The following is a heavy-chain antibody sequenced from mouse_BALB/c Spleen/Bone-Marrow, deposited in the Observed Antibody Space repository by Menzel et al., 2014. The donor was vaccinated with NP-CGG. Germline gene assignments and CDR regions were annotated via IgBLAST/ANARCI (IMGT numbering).Heavy chain of an antibody. CDR3: ARGISTIITAWFAY. Sequence: VQLKESGPELVKPGASMKISCKASGYSFTGYTMNWVKQSPGKNLEWIGLINPYNGGTSYNQKFKGKATLTVDKSSSTAYMELLSLTSEDSAVYYCARGISTIITAWFAYWGQGTLVTVSA. CDR2: INPYNGGT. D-gene: IGHD2-4*01. CDR1: GYSFTGYT. J-gene: IGHJ3*01. V-gene: IGHV1-18*01.